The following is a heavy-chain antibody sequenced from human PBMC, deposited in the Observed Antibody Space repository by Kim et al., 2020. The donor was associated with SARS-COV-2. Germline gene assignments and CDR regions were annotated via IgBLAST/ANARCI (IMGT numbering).Heavy chain of an antibody. D-gene: IGHD1-1*01. J-gene: IGHJ3*02. CDR1: GFTFSSYW. V-gene: IGHV3-74*03. Sequence: GGSLRLSCAASGFTFSSYWIHWVRQAPGKGLVWVSRINNDGSSTKHAESVKGRFSISRDNAKNTVYLQMNSLRVEDAAVYYCARGGANVFDIWGQGTLVTVSA. CDR2: INNDGSST. CDR3: ARGGANVFDI.